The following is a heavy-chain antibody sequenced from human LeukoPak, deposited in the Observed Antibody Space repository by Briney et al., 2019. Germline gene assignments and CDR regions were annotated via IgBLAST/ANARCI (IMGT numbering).Heavy chain of an antibody. CDR2: ISGSGGST. CDR3: AKDVPYYDFWSGYYTRWFDP. J-gene: IGHJ5*02. D-gene: IGHD3-3*01. CDR1: GFTFSSYA. V-gene: IGHV3-23*01. Sequence: GGSLRLSCAAPGFTFSSYAMSWVRQAPGKGLEWVSAISGSGGSTYYADSVKGRFTISRDNSKNTLYLQMNSLRAEDTAVYYCAKDVPYYDFWSGYYTRWFDPWGQGTLVTVSS.